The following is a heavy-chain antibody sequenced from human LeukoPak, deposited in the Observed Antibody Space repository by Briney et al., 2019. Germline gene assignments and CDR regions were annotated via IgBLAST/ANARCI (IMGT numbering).Heavy chain of an antibody. J-gene: IGHJ5*02. V-gene: IGHV4-59*12. D-gene: IGHD6-13*01. CDR1: GGSISISY. Sequence: SETLSLTCTVSGGSISISYWSWIRQPPGKGLEWIGYIYYSGSINYNPSLKSRVTMSIDRSRNQLSLKLTSVTAADTAVYYCARGPTVGTPRGFDPWGQGILVTVPS. CDR3: ARGPTVGTPRGFDP. CDR2: IYYSGSI.